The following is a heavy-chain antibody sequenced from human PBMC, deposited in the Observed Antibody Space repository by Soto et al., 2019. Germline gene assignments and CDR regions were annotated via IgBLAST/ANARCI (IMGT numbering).Heavy chain of an antibody. J-gene: IGHJ4*02. CDR1: GFIFSHYS. Sequence: GGSLRLSCAVSGFIFSHYSMNWVRQAPGKGLEWVSSIGTSGSYIYDTDSVKGRFTISRDNTKDSLYLQMNSLRAEDTAIYYCARGSAFIGLDYWGQGTPVTVSS. V-gene: IGHV3-21*01. CDR2: IGTSGSYI. CDR3: ARGSAFIGLDY. D-gene: IGHD1-26*01.